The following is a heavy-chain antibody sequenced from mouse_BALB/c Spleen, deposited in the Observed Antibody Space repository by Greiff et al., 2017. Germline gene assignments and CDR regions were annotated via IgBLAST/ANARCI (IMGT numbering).Heavy chain of an antibody. CDR1: GYTFTSYY. CDR3: TRSGRYGNYVYFDY. CDR2: INPSNGGT. J-gene: IGHJ2*01. D-gene: IGHD2-10*02. Sequence: VQLQQPGAELVKPGASVKLSCKASGYTFTSYYMYWVKQRPGQGLEWIGGINPSNGGTNFNEKFKSKATLTVDKSSSTAYMQLSSLTSEDSAVYYCTRSGRYGNYVYFDYWGQGTTLTVSS. V-gene: IGHV1S81*02.